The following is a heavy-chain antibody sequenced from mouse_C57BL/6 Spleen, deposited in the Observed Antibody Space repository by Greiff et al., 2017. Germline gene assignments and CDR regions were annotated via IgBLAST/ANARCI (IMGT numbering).Heavy chain of an antibody. CDR3: ASYEDPYRHYFDY. J-gene: IGHJ2*01. CDR2: IRNKANGYTT. V-gene: IGHV7-3*01. CDR1: GFTFTDYY. Sequence: EVQLQQSGGGLVQPGGSLSLSCAASGFTFTDYYMSWVRQPPGKALEWLGFIRNKANGYTTEYSASVKGRFTISRDNSQSSLYLQMNALRAEDSATYYCASYEDPYRHYFDYWGQGTTLTVSS. D-gene: IGHD6-5*01.